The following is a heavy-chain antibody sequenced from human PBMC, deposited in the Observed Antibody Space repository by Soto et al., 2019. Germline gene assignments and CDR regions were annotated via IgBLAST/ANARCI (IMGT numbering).Heavy chain of an antibody. CDR2: ISSSGSTI. V-gene: IGHV3-11*01. CDR1: GFTFSDYY. D-gene: IGHD1-1*01. CDR3: TAEPTGTTSVGHRNDAFDI. J-gene: IGHJ3*02. Sequence: GGSLRLSCAASGFTFSDYYMSWIRQAPGKGLEWVSYISSSGSTIYYADSVKGRFTISRDNAKNSLYLQMNSLRAEDTAVYYCTAEPTGTTSVGHRNDAFDIWGQGTMVTVSS.